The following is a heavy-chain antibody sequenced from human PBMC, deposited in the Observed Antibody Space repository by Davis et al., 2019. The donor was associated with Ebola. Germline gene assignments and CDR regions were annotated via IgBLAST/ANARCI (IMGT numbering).Heavy chain of an antibody. CDR1: GGSISSSSYY. Sequence: MPSETLSLPCTVSGGSISSSSYYWGWIRQPPGKGLEWIGSIYYSGSTNYNPSLKSRVTISVATSKNQFSLKLSSVTAADTAVYYCARTVIVAGGAFEIWGQGTMVTVSS. V-gene: IGHV4-39*07. CDR2: IYYSGST. J-gene: IGHJ3*02. CDR3: ARTVIVAGGAFEI. D-gene: IGHD3-22*01.